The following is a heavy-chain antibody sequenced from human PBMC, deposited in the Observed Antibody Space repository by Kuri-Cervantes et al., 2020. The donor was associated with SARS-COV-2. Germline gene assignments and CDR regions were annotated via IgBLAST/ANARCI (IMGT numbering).Heavy chain of an antibody. J-gene: IGHJ4*01. Sequence: SGPTLVKPTQTLTLTCTFSGFSLSTSGVGVGWIRQPPGKALEWLALIYWDDDKRYSPSLKSRLTITKGTSKNQVVLTMTNMDPVDTATYYCAHRPPMYSSSYFAYWGPGNLVNVSS. CDR1: GFSLSTSGVG. CDR3: AHRPPMYSSSYFAY. CDR2: IYWDDDK. D-gene: IGHD6-13*01. V-gene: IGHV2-5*02.